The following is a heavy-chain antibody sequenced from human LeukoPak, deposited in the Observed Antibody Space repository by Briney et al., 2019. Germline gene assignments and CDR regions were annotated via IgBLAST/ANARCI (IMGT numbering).Heavy chain of an antibody. V-gene: IGHV4-31*03. CDR3: ARVEGYGSGSYYPYYYYYYGMDV. J-gene: IGHJ6*02. D-gene: IGHD3-10*01. CDR2: IYYSGST. CDR1: GGSISSGGYY. Sequence: SQTLSLTCTVSGGSISSGGYYWSWIRQHPGKGLEWIGYIYYSGSTYYNPPLKSRVTISVDTSKNQFSLKLSSVTAADTAVYYCARVEGYGSGSYYPYYYYYYGMDVWGQGTTVTVSS.